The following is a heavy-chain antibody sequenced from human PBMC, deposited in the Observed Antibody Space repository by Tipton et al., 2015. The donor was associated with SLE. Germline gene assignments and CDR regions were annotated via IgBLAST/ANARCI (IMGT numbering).Heavy chain of an antibody. CDR1: GGSISSYY. CDR2: FYPSGSP. J-gene: IGHJ4*02. D-gene: IGHD3-10*01. V-gene: IGHV4-4*07. Sequence: TLSLTCTVPGGSISSYYWSWIRQPTGKGLEWIGRFYPSGSPNYNPSLKSRVTMSIDTSKNQFSLKLSSVTAADTAVYYCARRSRPFDYWGQGTLVTVSS. CDR3: ARRSRPFDY.